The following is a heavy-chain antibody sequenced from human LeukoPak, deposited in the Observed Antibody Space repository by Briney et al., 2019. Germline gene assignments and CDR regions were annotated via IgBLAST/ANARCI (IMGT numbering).Heavy chain of an antibody. D-gene: IGHD3-16*01. J-gene: IGHJ3*01. Sequence: ASVKVSCKASGYTFSNYDINWVRQAPGQRPEWMGWFSTYNGDTKYAQKLKGRLTLTADTLKTTAYMELRTLISDDTATYYCAIGQGVITWGGADVYDVWGQGTTVIVSS. V-gene: IGHV1-18*01. CDR2: FSTYNGDT. CDR3: AIGQGVITWGGADVYDV. CDR1: GYTFSNYD.